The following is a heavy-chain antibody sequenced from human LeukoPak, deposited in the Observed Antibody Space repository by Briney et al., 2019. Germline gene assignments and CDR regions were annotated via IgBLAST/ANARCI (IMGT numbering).Heavy chain of an antibody. D-gene: IGHD3-22*01. J-gene: IGHJ6*03. V-gene: IGHV4-59*01. CDR1: GGFINSYY. CDR3: ARWYGSSDTCYHLDV. CDR2: IHYRGTT. Sequence: PWETLSLPCTVSGGFINSYYWSWIPHPPGEGLEWIGKIHYRGTTSHSPSLNRRVTMSVDTTKNQLSLKLTSVTAADTAVYYCARWYGSSDTCYHLDVWGKGTTVTVSS.